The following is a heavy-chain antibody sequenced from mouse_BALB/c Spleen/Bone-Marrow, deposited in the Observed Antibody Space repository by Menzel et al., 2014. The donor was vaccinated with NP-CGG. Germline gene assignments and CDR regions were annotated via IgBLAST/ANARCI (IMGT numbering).Heavy chain of an antibody. CDR3: ASRGDYSYAMDY. Sequence: LVESGAELVRPGSSVKISCKSSGYSFSNYWMNWMKQRPGQGLEWIGQIYPRDGDTNYNGKFKGKATLTADKSSSTAYMQLSSLTSEDSAVYFCASRGDYSYAMDYWGQGTSVTVSS. J-gene: IGHJ4*01. V-gene: IGHV1-80*01. CDR1: GYSFSNYW. CDR2: IYPRDGDT. D-gene: IGHD1-1*01.